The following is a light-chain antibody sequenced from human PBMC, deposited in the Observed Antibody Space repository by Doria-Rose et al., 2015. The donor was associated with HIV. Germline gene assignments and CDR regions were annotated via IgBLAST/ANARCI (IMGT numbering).Light chain of an antibody. V-gene: IGKV3-20*01. CDR1: QSFSSTY. J-gene: IGKJ1*01. Sequence: QSPGTLSLSPGERATLSCRASQSFSSTYLACYQQKPGQAPSLVIYDGSTSATGVQDRFSASGSETDFTLTINRLEPEDFALYYCHQYGTSWTFGQGTKVEI. CDR2: DGS. CDR3: HQYGTSWT.